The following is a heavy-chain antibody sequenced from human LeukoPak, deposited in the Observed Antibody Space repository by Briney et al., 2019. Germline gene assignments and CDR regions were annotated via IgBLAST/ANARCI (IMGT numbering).Heavy chain of an antibody. CDR2: IWYDGINK. Sequence: AGGSLRLSCAASGFTFSSSGMHWVRQAPGKGLEWVAVIWYDGINKYYADSVKGRFTISRDSSKNTLYLQMNSLRAEDTAVYYCARGPYSGSSYYYYGMDVWGQGTTVTVSS. CDR3: ARGPYSGSSYYYYGMDV. CDR1: GFTFSSSG. D-gene: IGHD1-26*01. J-gene: IGHJ6*02. V-gene: IGHV3-33*01.